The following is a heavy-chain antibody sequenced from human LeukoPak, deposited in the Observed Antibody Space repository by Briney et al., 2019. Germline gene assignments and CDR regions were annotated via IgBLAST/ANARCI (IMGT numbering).Heavy chain of an antibody. V-gene: IGHV3-74*01. CDR2: INSAGSNT. D-gene: IGHD3-10*02. CDR3: GRAAGTMFPFSRIYYFDY. J-gene: IGHJ4*02. Sequence: GGSLRLSCAASGFTFSSYWMHWVRQGPGKGLVWVARINSAGSNTNYADSVRGRFTISRDSAKSTLYLQMNSLRVDDTAVYYCGRAAGTMFPFSRIYYFDYWGQGTLVTVSS. CDR1: GFTFSSYW.